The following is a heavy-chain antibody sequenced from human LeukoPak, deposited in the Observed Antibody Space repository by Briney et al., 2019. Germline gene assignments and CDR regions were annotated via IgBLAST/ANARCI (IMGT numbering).Heavy chain of an antibody. V-gene: IGHV4-38-2*02. CDR3: ARESSAVAHTMMRDWLDP. J-gene: IGHJ5*02. CDR1: GYSIDFGHL. Sequence: SETLSLTCDVSGYSIDFGHLWGWIRQPPGKGLEWIASINHSGRTYYTPSLKSRVTISVDTLKNQFSLKVTSVTAEDTAMYFCARESSAVAHTMMRDWLDPWGQGTLVTVSS. CDR2: INHSGRT. D-gene: IGHD3-22*01.